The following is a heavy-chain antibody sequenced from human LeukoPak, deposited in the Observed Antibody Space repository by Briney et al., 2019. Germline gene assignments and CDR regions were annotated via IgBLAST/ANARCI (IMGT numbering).Heavy chain of an antibody. CDR2: IYPGDSDT. V-gene: IGHV5-51*01. Sequence: GESLKISCKGSGYSFTSYWIGWVRQMPGRGLEWMGIIYPGDSDTRYSPSFQGQVTISADKSISTAYLQWSSLEASDTAMYYCAGHPRLGGISPQGPFDPWGQGTLVTVSS. J-gene: IGHJ5*02. CDR3: AGHPRLGGISPQGPFDP. D-gene: IGHD3-3*02. CDR1: GYSFTSYW.